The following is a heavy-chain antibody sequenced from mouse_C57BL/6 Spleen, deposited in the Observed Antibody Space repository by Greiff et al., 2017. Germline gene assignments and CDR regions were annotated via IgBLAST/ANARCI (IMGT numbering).Heavy chain of an antibody. CDR2: INPNNGGT. Sequence: VQLQQSGPELVKPGASVKMSCKASGYTFTDYNMHWVKQSHGKSLEWIGYINPNNGGTSYNQKFKGKATLTVTKSSSTAYMELRSLTSEDSAVYYCARGGISYDGGYYGFDYWGQGTTLTVSS. CDR1: GYTFTDYN. CDR3: ARGGISYDGGYYGFDY. V-gene: IGHV1-22*01. J-gene: IGHJ2*01. D-gene: IGHD2-3*01.